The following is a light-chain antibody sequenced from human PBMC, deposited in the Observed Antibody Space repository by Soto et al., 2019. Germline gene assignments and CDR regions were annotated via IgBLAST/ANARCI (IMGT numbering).Light chain of an antibody. Sequence: DIQMTRSPSSLSASVGDRVTITCRGSQGVSKYLNWYQQKPGRAPMLLIYSTSNLQHGVPSRFSGNGSGPNFTLTIASLQPEDLGTYYCQQSYSSPWTFGQGTKVDIK. CDR1: QGVSKY. CDR2: STS. V-gene: IGKV1-39*01. CDR3: QQSYSSPWT. J-gene: IGKJ1*01.